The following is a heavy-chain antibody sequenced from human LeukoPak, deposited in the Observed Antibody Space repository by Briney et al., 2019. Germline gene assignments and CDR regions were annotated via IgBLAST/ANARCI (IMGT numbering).Heavy chain of an antibody. CDR2: ISWDGDRT. J-gene: IGHJ4*02. Sequence: GGSLRLSCVASGFTFDEYTMHWVRQAPGKGLEWVSLISWDGDRTYYADSVKGRFIISRDNSKNSLDLQMNSLRAEDTALYYCAREYYDSSPYTDYWGQGTLVTVSS. V-gene: IGHV3-43*01. CDR1: GFTFDEYT. CDR3: AREYYDSSPYTDY. D-gene: IGHD3-22*01.